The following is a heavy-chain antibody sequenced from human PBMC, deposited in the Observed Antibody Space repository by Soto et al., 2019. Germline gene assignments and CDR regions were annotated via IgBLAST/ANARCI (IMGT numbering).Heavy chain of an antibody. J-gene: IGHJ4*02. Sequence: EVQLLESGGGLVQPGGSLRLSCAASGFTFSNYGMSWVRQAPGTGLEWVSVMSGSGDDAYYADSVKGRFTISRDNSKNTLYLQMNSLRAEDTAVYFCATKVTIYAVDPADYWGQGTQVAVSS. V-gene: IGHV3-23*01. D-gene: IGHD3-3*01. CDR1: GFTFSNYG. CDR3: ATKVTIYAVDPADY. CDR2: MSGSGDDA.